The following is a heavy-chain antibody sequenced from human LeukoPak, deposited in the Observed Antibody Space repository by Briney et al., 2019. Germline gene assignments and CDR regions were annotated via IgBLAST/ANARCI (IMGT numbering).Heavy chain of an antibody. V-gene: IGHV1-8*03. CDR1: VYTFTSYD. CDR3: ARGTRIAVTGTSQRKKFDF. D-gene: IGHD6-19*01. J-gene: IGHJ4*02. Sequence: ASVTVSFKSSVYTFTSYDINWVRQAAGQGVEWMGWMNPNSGNTGYEQKFQGRVTITRNTSIDTAYMELSSLRSEDTAVYYCARGTRIAVTGTSQRKKFDFWGQGTLVTVSS. CDR2: MNPNSGNT.